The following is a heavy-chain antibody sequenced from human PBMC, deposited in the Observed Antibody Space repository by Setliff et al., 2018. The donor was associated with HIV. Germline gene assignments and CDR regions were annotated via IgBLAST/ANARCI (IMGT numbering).Heavy chain of an antibody. J-gene: IGHJ4*02. CDR3: ARAKNKWNPGDY. CDR1: GYSFTNYW. CDR2: IYPDDSDT. Sequence: PGESLKISCMGFGYSFTNYWIAWARQMPGKGLEWMGIIYPDDSDTNYSPSFRGQVTMSADKSINTAYLQWDSQKASDSAMYYCARAKNKWNPGDYWGQGTVVTVSS. D-gene: IGHD1-20*01. V-gene: IGHV5-51*01.